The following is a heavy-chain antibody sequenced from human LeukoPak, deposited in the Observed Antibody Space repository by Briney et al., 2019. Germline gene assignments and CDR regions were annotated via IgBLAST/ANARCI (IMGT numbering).Heavy chain of an antibody. D-gene: IGHD3-22*01. V-gene: IGHV3-74*01. J-gene: IGHJ4*02. CDR1: GFTFSSYW. CDR3: ARGHDSSGYSRYFDY. Sequence: GGSLRLSCAASGFTFSSYWMNWVRQAPGKGLVWVSRIASDGSSTTYADSVKGRFSISRDNAKNTLYLQMNSLRAEDTAVYYCARGHDSSGYSRYFDYWGQGTLVTVSS. CDR2: IASDGSST.